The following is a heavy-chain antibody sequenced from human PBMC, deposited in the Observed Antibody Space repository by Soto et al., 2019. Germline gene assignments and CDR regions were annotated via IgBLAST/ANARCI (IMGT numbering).Heavy chain of an antibody. Sequence: WASVKVSCKASGFRFSDYGFNWLRQAPGQGLEWMGWISAFSGNTETAQGLQDRVTMTTDSSTTTAHMDLTNLTTDDTAIYYCARSYYLADAFDVWGQGTMVTVSS. V-gene: IGHV1-18*01. D-gene: IGHD3-16*01. CDR1: GFRFSDYG. CDR3: ARSYYLADAFDV. J-gene: IGHJ3*01. CDR2: ISAFSGNT.